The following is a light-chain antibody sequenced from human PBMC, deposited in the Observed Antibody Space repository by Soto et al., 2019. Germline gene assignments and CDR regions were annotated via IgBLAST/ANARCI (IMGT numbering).Light chain of an antibody. V-gene: IGLV1-40*01. CDR1: SSNIGAGHD. Sequence: QSVLTQPPSVSGAPGQRVTISCTGSSSNIGAGHDVHWYQQLPGTAPRLLIYRDINRPSGVPDRFSGSKSGTSASLAITGLQAEDEANYYCQSYDSSLSGSRIFGEGTQLTVL. J-gene: IGLJ2*01. CDR2: RDI. CDR3: QSYDSSLSGSRI.